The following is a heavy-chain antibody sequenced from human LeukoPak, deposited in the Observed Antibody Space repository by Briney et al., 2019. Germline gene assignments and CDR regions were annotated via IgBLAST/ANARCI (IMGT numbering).Heavy chain of an antibody. CDR3: AREGRCSSTSCYGIYYYYMDV. Sequence: SETLSLTCTVSGGSISSYYWSWIRQPPGKGLEGIGYIYTSRSTNYNPSHKSRVTISVDTSKNQLSLKLSSVTAADTAVYYCAREGRCSSTSCYGIYYYYMDVWGKGTTVTVSS. J-gene: IGHJ6*03. V-gene: IGHV4-4*09. CDR1: GGSISSYY. CDR2: IYTSRST. D-gene: IGHD2-2*01.